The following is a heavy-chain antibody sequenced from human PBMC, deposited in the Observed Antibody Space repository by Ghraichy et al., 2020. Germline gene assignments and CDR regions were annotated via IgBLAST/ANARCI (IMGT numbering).Heavy chain of an antibody. J-gene: IGHJ6*03. D-gene: IGHD3-9*01. CDR3: ARQGDFDWLLPRSNYYMDV. CDR2: IYYSGST. V-gene: IGHV4-39*01. CDR1: GGSSSSSSYY. Sequence: SETLSLTCTVSGGSSSSSSYYWGWIRQPPGKGLEWIGSIYYSGSTYYNPSLKSRVTISVDTSKNQFSLKLSSVTAADTAVYYCARQGDFDWLLPRSNYYMDVWGKGTTVTVSS.